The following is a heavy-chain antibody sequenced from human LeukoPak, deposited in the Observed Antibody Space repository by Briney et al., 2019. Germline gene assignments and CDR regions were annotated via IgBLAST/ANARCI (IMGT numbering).Heavy chain of an antibody. J-gene: IGHJ4*02. CDR1: GGSISSSSYY. D-gene: IGHD3-22*01. CDR2: IYYSGST. V-gene: IGHV4-39*07. CDR3: ARRASYDSSGYDN. Sequence: SETLSHPCTVSGGSISSSSYYWGWIRQAPGKGLEWIGSIYYSGSTYYNPSLKSRVTISVDTSKNQFSLKLSSVTAADTAVYYCARRASYDSSGYDNWGQGTLVTVSS.